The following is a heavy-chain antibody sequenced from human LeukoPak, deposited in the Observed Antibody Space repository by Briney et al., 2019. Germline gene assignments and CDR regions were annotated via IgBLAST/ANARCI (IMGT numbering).Heavy chain of an antibody. CDR1: GFSVSSNY. J-gene: IGHJ4*02. CDR3: ARQPHYYDSSGYYY. D-gene: IGHD3-22*01. Sequence: GSLRLSCAVSGFSVSSNYMSWVRQAPGKGPEWVSIIYSAGSIYYADSVKGRFTISRDNSKNTLFLQMNSLRAEDTAVYYCARQPHYYDSSGYYYWGQGTLVTVST. CDR2: IYSAGSI. V-gene: IGHV3-53*01.